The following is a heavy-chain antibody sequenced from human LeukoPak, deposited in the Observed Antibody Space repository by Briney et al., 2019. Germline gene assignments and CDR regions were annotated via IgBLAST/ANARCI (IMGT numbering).Heavy chain of an antibody. CDR1: GGSISSGSYY. D-gene: IGHD3-3*01. V-gene: IGHV4-61*02. J-gene: IGHJ5*02. CDR2: IYTSGST. Sequence: SQTLSLTCTVSGGSISSGSYYWSWIRQPAGKGLEWIGRIYTSGSTNYNPSLKSRVTMSVDTSKNQFSLKLSSVTAADTAVYYCARVRDDFWSGYYTGWNWFDPWGQGTLVTVSS. CDR3: ARVRDDFWSGYYTGWNWFDP.